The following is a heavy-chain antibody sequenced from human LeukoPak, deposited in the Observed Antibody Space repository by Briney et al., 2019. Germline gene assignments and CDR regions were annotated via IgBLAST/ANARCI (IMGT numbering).Heavy chain of an antibody. J-gene: IGHJ6*02. CDR3: AREFNYDILTGYYFDYYYYGMDV. V-gene: IGHV7-4-1*02. CDR1: GYTFTSYA. CDR2: INTNTGNP. Sequence: GALVKVSCKASGYTFTSYAMNWVRQAPGQGLEWMGWINTNTGNPTYAQGFTGRFVFSLDTSVSTAYLQISSLKAEDTAVYYCAREFNYDILTGYYFDYYYYGMDVWGQGTTVTVSS. D-gene: IGHD3-9*01.